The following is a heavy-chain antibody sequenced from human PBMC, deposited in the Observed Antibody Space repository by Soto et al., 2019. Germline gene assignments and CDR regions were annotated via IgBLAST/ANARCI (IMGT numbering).Heavy chain of an antibody. V-gene: IGHV4-38-2*01. D-gene: IGHD6-13*01. J-gene: IGHJ4*02. Sequence: NPSETLSLTCAVSGYSISSGYYWGWIRQPPGKGLEWIGSIYHSGSTYYNPSLKSRVTISVDTSKNQFSLKLSSVTAADTAVYYCARGSSRWDYWGQGTLVTVSS. CDR1: GYSISSGYY. CDR2: IYHSGST. CDR3: ARGSSRWDY.